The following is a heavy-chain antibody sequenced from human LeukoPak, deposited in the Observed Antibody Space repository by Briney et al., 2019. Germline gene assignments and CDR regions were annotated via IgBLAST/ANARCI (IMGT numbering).Heavy chain of an antibody. D-gene: IGHD3-22*01. V-gene: IGHV3-53*01. CDR2: IYSGGST. CDR1: GFTVSSNY. Sequence: GGSLRLSCAASGFTVSSNYMSWVRQAPGKGLEWVSVIYSGGSTYYADSVKGRFTISRDNSKNTLYLQMNSLRAEDTAVYYCARTYDSSGYYFDYWGQGTLVTVSS. J-gene: IGHJ4*02. CDR3: ARTYDSSGYYFDY.